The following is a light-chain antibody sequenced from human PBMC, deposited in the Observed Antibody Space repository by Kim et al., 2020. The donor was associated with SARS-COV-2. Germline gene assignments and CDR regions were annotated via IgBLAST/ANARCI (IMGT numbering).Light chain of an antibody. CDR2: GVS. CDR3: QKYNSAPWT. V-gene: IGKV1-27*01. J-gene: IGKJ1*01. Sequence: DSVGSRGTITCRTLQDINNYLAWCQQEPATSPNLLIYGVSTLQSGVPSRFSGSGSAPDFTLTITGLQPEDVATYYCQKYNSAPWTFGQGTKVDIK. CDR1: QDINNY.